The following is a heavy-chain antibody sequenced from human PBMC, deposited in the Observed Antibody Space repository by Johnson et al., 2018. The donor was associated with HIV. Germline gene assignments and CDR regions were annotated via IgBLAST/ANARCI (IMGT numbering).Heavy chain of an antibody. J-gene: IGHJ3*02. D-gene: IGHD6-19*01. V-gene: IGHV3-74*02. CDR2: INSDGSST. CDR1: GFTFDDYG. Sequence: VQLVESGGGLVKPGGSLRLSCAASGFTFDDYGMSWVRQVPGKGLVWVSRINSDGSSTNYADSVKGRFTISRDNAKNTLYMQMNSLRVEDTAVYYCANIAVVYAFDIWGQGTMVTVSS. CDR3: ANIAVVYAFDI.